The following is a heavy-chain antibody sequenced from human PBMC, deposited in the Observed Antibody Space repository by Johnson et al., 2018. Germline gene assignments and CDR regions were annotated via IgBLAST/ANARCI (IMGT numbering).Heavy chain of an antibody. CDR2: ILYDGTTK. J-gene: IGHJ3*01. Sequence: QVQLVESGGGVVQPGRSLRLSCAASGFSFTNYGMYWVRQAPGKGLEWVAVILYDGTTKFYGDSVTGRFTISRETSKNTLYLQMNSLRADDTAVYFCARAHSDCTGTKCFGPRPSDMDAFDLWGHGTMVTVSS. V-gene: IGHV3-30*03. CDR3: ARAHSDCTGTKCFGPRPSDMDAFDL. D-gene: IGHD2-8*02. CDR1: GFSFTNYG.